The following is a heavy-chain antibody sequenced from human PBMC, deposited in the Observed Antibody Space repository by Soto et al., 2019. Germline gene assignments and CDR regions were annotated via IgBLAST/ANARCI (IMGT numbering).Heavy chain of an antibody. CDR3: ARLRKRGGVIVHDAFDI. V-gene: IGHV3-48*01. CDR2: ISSSSSTI. CDR1: GFTFSSYS. D-gene: IGHD3-16*02. Sequence: PGGSLRLSCAASGFTFSSYSMNWVRQAPGKGLEWVSYISSSSSTIYYADSVKGRFTISRDNAKNSLYLQMNSLRAEDTAVYYCARLRKRGGVIVHDAFDIWGQGTMVTVSS. J-gene: IGHJ3*02.